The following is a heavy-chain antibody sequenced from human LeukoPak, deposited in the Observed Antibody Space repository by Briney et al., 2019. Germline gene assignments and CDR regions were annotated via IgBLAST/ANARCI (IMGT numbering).Heavy chain of an antibody. CDR3: SKGGLRYFDL. CDR1: GFTFINFS. CDR2: FPGRGETT. V-gene: IGHV3-23*01. D-gene: IGHD3-16*01. Sequence: GGSLRLSCAASGFTFINFSMSWVRQAPGKGLEWVSGFPGRGETTSYADSVKGRFTISRDNSKNTLYLQMNSLRAEDTAVYYCSKGGLRYFDLWGGGTLVTVS. J-gene: IGHJ2*01.